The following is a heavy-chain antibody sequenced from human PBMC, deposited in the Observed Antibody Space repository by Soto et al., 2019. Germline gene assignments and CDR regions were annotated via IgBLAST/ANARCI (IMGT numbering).Heavy chain of an antibody. J-gene: IGHJ6*02. CDR2: IYHSGST. CDR3: ARVAWEHVAYYSYNGMDV. V-gene: IGHV4-4*02. Sequence: PSETLSLTCAVSGGSISRSNWWSWVRQPPGKGREWIGEIYHSGSTNYNPSLKSRVTISVDKSKNQFSLKLSSVTAADTAVYYCARVAWEHVAYYSYNGMDVWGQGPTITSP. CDR1: GGSISRSNW. D-gene: IGHD1-26*01.